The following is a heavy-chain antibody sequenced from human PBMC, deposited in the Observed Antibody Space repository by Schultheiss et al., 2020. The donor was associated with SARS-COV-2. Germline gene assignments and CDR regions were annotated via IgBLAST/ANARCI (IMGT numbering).Heavy chain of an antibody. CDR3: ASVTLGYCSSGSCYVDAFDI. CDR2: ISSSSSTI. V-gene: IGHV3-48*02. CDR1: GFTFSSYS. D-gene: IGHD2-15*01. Sequence: GGSLRLSCAASGFTFSSYSMNWVRQAPGKGLEWVSYISSSSSTIYYADSVKGRFTISRDNAKNSLYLQMNSLRDEDTAVYYCASVTLGYCSSGSCYVDAFDIWGQGTMVTVSS. J-gene: IGHJ3*02.